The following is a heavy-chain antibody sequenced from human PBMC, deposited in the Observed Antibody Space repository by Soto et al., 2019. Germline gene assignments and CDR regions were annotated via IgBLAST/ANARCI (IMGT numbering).Heavy chain of an antibody. D-gene: IGHD2-21*02. CDR3: ARVWTTYCGGDCYPTLHYNYGMDV. Sequence: ASVKVSCKASGGTFSSYAISWVRQAPGQGLEWMGGIIPIFGTANYAQKFQGRVTITADESTSTAYMELSSLRSEDTAVYYCARVWTTYCGGDCYPTLHYNYGMDVWGQGTTVTVSS. CDR1: GGTFSSYA. V-gene: IGHV1-69*13. J-gene: IGHJ6*02. CDR2: IIPIFGTA.